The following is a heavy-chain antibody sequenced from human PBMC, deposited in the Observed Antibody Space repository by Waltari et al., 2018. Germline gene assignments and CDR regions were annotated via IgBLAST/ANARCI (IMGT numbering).Heavy chain of an antibody. CDR2: ISSSSSYI. J-gene: IGHJ4*02. Sequence: VQLVESGGGLVKPGGSLRLSCAASGFTFSSYSMNWVRQAPGKGLEWVSSISSSSSYISYADSVKGRFTISRDNAKNSLYLQMNSLRAEDTAVYYCARDVHQLESCWGQGTLVTVSS. V-gene: IGHV3-21*01. CDR3: ARDVHQLESC. D-gene: IGHD6-6*01. CDR1: GFTFSSYS.